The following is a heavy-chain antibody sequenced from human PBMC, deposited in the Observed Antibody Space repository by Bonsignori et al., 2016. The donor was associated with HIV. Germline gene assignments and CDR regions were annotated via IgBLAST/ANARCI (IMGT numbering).Heavy chain of an antibody. D-gene: IGHD6-19*01. CDR3: ARQRPSSGWTWDWTSKGAFDI. V-gene: IGHV5-51*01. CDR2: IYPGDSDT. Sequence: VRQMPGKGLEWMGIIYPGDSDTRYSPSFQGQVTISADKSISTAYLQWSSLKASDTAMYYCARQRPSSGWTWDWTSKGAFDIWGQGTMVTVSS. J-gene: IGHJ3*02.